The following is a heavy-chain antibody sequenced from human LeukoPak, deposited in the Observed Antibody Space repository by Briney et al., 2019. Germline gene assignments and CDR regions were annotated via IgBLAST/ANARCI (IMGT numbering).Heavy chain of an antibody. V-gene: IGHV3-11*01. CDR2: ISSSGSTI. J-gene: IGHJ4*02. CDR3: ARDLAAYYGSGSYPLDY. D-gene: IGHD3-10*01. Sequence: GGPLRLSCAASGFTFSDYYMSWIRQAPGKGLEWVSYISSSGSTIYYADSVKGRFTISRDNAKNSLYLQMNSLRAEDTAVYYCARDLAAYYGSGSYPLDYWGQGTLVIVSS. CDR1: GFTFSDYY.